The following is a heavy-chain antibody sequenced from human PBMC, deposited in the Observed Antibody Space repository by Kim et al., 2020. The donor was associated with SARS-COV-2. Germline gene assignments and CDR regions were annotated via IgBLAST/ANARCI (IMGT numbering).Heavy chain of an antibody. D-gene: IGHD2-21*02. CDR3: ARASGGNSGFDY. Sequence: SETLSLTCAVYGGSFSGYYWNWIRQPPGKGLEWIGEINHSGSANYNPSLKSRVTISVDTSKNQFSLKLSSVTAADTALFYCARASGGNSGFDYWGQGTLVTVSS. CDR2: INHSGSA. V-gene: IGHV4-34*01. J-gene: IGHJ4*02. CDR1: GGSFSGYY.